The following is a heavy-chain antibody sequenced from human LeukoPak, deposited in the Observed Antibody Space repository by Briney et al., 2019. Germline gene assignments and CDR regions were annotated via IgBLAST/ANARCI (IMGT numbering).Heavy chain of an antibody. CDR1: GVSISTTSYY. CDR3: ARQGGWGGALSFFDS. J-gene: IGHJ4*02. Sequence: SETLSLTCTVSGVSISTTSYYWGWIRQTPGKGLEWIGSMLYRGSTYYSPSLRSRVTISVDASKNQFFLTLSAVTAADTAVYYCARQGGWGGALSFFDSWGQGTLVTVSS. V-gene: IGHV4-39*01. CDR2: MLYRGST. D-gene: IGHD3-16*01.